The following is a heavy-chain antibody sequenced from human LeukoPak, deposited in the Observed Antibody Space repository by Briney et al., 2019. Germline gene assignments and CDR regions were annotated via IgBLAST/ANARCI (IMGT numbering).Heavy chain of an antibody. Sequence: SETLSLTCTVSGGSISSGGYYWSWIRQRPGKGLEWIGYIYYSGSTYYNPSLKSRVTISVDTSKNQFSLKLSSVTAADTAVYYCARDWYYYDSSGYYQYYGMDVWGQGTTVTVSS. CDR3: ARDWYYYDSSGYYQYYGMDV. V-gene: IGHV4-31*03. CDR1: GGSISSGGYY. D-gene: IGHD3-22*01. J-gene: IGHJ6*02. CDR2: IYYSGST.